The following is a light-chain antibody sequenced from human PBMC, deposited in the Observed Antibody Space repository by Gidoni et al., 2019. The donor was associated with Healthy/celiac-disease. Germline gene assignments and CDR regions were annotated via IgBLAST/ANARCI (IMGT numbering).Light chain of an antibody. J-gene: IGLJ3*02. V-gene: IGLV1-40*01. Sequence: QSVLTQPPSVSGAPRHRVTISCTGSSSNIGAGYAVPWYQQLPGTAPKLLIHGNSNRPSGVPDRFCGSKSGTSASLAITGRQAEDEADYDCQSYDSSLSGGVFGGGTKLTVL. CDR1: SSNIGAGYA. CDR3: QSYDSSLSGGV. CDR2: GNS.